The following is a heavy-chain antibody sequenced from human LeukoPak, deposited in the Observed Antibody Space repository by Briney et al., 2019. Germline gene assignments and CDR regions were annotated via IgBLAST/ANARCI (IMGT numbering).Heavy chain of an antibody. V-gene: IGHV3-48*01. J-gene: IGHJ4*02. CDR2: ISTTSSAI. D-gene: IGHD3-22*01. Sequence: GGSLRLSCAASGFTFSSFSMNWVRQAPGKGLEWVSYISTTSSAIYYADSVKGRFTVSRDNAKNSLYLQMNSLRAEDTAVYYCAKMFQYYYDNWGQGTLVTVSS. CDR3: AKMFQYYYDN. CDR1: GFTFSSFS.